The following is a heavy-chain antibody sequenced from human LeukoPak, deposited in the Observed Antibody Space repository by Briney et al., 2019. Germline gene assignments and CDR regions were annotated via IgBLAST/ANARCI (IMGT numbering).Heavy chain of an antibody. Sequence: GGSLRLSCAASGFTFDDYAMHWVRQAPGKGLEWVSGISWNSGSIGYADSVKGRFTISRDNAKNSLYLQMNSLRAEDTALYYCAKGNSSGYYPNKYFDYWGQGTLVTVSS. V-gene: IGHV3-9*01. J-gene: IGHJ4*02. CDR1: GFTFDDYA. CDR3: AKGNSSGYYPNKYFDY. D-gene: IGHD3-22*01. CDR2: ISWNSGSI.